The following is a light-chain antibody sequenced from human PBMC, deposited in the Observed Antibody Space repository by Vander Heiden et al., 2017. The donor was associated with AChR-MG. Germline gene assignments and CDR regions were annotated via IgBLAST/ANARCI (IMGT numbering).Light chain of an antibody. V-gene: IGLV1-44*01. J-gene: IGLJ2*01. CDR1: SSDIGSNT. CDR2: TNS. CDR3: ASWSDSLRGPV. Sequence: QPVLTHPPSASGTPGKRVTISCSGSSSDIGSNTVKWYQQFPGAAPKLLIHTNSQRPPGVPDRFSGSRSGTSASLAISGLQSEDEADYYCASWSDSLRGPVFGGGTKLTVL.